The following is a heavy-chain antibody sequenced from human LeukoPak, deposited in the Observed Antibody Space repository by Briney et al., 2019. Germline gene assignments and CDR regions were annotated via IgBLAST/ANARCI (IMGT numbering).Heavy chain of an antibody. CDR1: GFTFDDYA. V-gene: IGHV3-9*03. D-gene: IGHD6-19*01. CDR2: ISWNSGSI. Sequence: GRSLRLSCVASGFTFDDYAMHWVRQAPGKGLEWVSGISWNSGSIAYADSVKGRFTISRDNAKNSLYLQMNSLRAEDVAFYYCAKGRGAGLAYYYMDVWGKGTTVTVSS. J-gene: IGHJ6*03. CDR3: AKGRGAGLAYYYMDV.